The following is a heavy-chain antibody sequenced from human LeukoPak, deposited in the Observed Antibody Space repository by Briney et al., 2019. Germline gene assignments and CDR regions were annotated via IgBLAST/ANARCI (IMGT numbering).Heavy chain of an antibody. J-gene: IGHJ4*02. D-gene: IGHD3-16*02. V-gene: IGHV1-3*01. CDR1: GYTFTSYA. Sequence: ASVKVSCKASGYTFTSYAMHWVRQATGRRLEWMGWINAGNGNTKYSQKFQGRVTITRDTSASTAYMELSSLRSEDTAVYYCARSIMITFGGVIAPGYWGQGTLVTVSS. CDR2: INAGNGNT. CDR3: ARSIMITFGGVIAPGY.